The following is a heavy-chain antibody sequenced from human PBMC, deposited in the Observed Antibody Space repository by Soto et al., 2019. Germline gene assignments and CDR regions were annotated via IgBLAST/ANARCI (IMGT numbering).Heavy chain of an antibody. J-gene: IGHJ4*02. CDR3: ARHSTFGGVIVILVQIDYPAPPDY. Sequence: SETLSLTCTVSGGSISSSSYYWGWIRQPPGKGLEWIGSIYYSGSTYYNPSLKSRVTISVDTSKNQFSLKLSSVTAADTAVYYCARHSTFGGVIVILVQIDYPAPPDYWGQGTLVTVSS. V-gene: IGHV4-39*01. CDR2: IYYSGST. D-gene: IGHD3-16*02. CDR1: GGSISSSSYY.